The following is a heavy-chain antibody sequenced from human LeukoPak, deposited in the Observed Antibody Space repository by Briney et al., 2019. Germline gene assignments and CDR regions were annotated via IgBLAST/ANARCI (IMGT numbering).Heavy chain of an antibody. D-gene: IGHD5-12*01. CDR2: ISSSSSYI. CDR3: ARGGGYSGYGAYYFDY. V-gene: IGHV3-21*01. Sequence: AGSLRLSCAASGFTFSSYSMNWVRQAPGKGLEWVSSISSSSSYIYYADSVKGRFTISRDNAKNSLYLQMNRLRAEDTAVYYCARGGGYSGYGAYYFDYWGQGTLVTVSS. J-gene: IGHJ4*02. CDR1: GFTFSSYS.